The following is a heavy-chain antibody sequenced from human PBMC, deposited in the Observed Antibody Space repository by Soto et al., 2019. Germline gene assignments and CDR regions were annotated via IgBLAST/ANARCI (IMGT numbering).Heavy chain of an antibody. J-gene: IGHJ4*02. CDR3: ATQAYCSGGSCYPDY. CDR1: GGTFSSYT. V-gene: IGHV1-69*02. D-gene: IGHD2-15*01. Sequence: QVQLVQSGAEVKKPGSSVEVSCKASGGTFSSYTISWVRQAPGQGLEWMGRIIPILGIANYAQKFQGRVTITADKSTSTAYMELSSLRSEDTAVYYCATQAYCSGGSCYPDYWGQGTLVTVSS. CDR2: IIPILGIA.